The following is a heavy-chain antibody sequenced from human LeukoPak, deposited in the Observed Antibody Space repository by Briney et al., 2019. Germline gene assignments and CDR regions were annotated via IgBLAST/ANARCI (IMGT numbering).Heavy chain of an antibody. J-gene: IGHJ2*01. CDR3: ARQRHYYDSSGYYYWYFDL. D-gene: IGHD3-22*01. V-gene: IGHV4-59*01. CDR1: GGSISSYY. CDR2: IYYTGST. Sequence: SETLSLTCTVSGGSISSYYWSWIRQPPGKGLEWFGYIYYTGSTNYNPSLKSRVTISVDTSKNQFSLKLNSVTAADTAVYYCARQRHYYDSSGYYYWYFDLWGRGTLITVSS.